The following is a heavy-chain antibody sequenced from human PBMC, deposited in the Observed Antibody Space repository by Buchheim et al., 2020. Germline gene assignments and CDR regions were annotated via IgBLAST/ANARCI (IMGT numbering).Heavy chain of an antibody. D-gene: IGHD5-18*01. CDR2: IYYSGST. CDR1: GGSISSYY. J-gene: IGHJ4*02. Sequence: QVQLQESGPGLVKPSETLSLTCTVSGGSISSYYWSWIRQPPGKGLEWIGYIYYSGSTNYNPSLKSRVTISVDTSKNQFSLKLSSVTAADTAVYYCARDSGDTAMVGAFDYWGQGTL. V-gene: IGHV4-59*01. CDR3: ARDSGDTAMVGAFDY.